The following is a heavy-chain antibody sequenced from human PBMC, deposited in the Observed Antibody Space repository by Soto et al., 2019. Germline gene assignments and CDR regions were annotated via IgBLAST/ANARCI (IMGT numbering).Heavy chain of an antibody. CDR3: ARDVDSGSPDGRDY. Sequence: SETLSLTCPVSGGSISSGYYYWSWIRQPPGKGLEWIGYIYYSGSTYYNPSLKSRVTISVDTSKNQFSLKPSSVTAADTAVYYCARDVDSGSPDGRDYWGQGTLVTVSS. J-gene: IGHJ4*02. CDR2: IYYSGST. CDR1: GGSISSGYYY. D-gene: IGHD1-26*01. V-gene: IGHV4-30-4*01.